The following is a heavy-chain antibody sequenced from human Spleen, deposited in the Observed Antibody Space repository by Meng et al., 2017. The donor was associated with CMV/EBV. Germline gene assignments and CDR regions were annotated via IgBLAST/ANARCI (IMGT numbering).Heavy chain of an antibody. Sequence: LTCAVYGGSFSGYYWGWIRQPPGKGLEWIGEINHSGSTNYNPSLKSRVTISVDTSKNQFSLKLSSVTAADTAVYYCAREAKRNWFDPWGQGTLVTVSS. CDR1: GGSFSGYY. J-gene: IGHJ5*02. CDR2: INHSGST. CDR3: AREAKRNWFDP. V-gene: IGHV4-34*01.